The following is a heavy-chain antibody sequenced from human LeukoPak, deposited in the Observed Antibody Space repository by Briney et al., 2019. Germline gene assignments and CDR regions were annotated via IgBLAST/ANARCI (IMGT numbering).Heavy chain of an antibody. CDR1: GYTFTSYG. J-gene: IGHJ6*04. D-gene: IGHD3-3*01. CDR3: ARAPRFTIFGVVIELDV. Sequence: GASVKVSCKASGYTFTSYGISWVRQATGQGLEWMGWMNPNSGNTGYAQKFQGRVTITRNTSISTAYMELSSLRSEDTAVYYCARAPRFTIFGVVIELDVWGKGTTVTVSS. CDR2: MNPNSGNT. V-gene: IGHV1-8*03.